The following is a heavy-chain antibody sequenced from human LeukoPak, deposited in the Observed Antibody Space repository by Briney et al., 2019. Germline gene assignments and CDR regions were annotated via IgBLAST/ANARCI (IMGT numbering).Heavy chain of an antibody. Sequence: PGGSLRLSCAASGFTFSSYAMHWVRQAPGKGLEWVAVISYDGSNKHYADSVKGRFTISRDNSKNTLYLQMNSLRAEDTAVYYCARVYGKPEYYFDYWGQGTLVTVSS. CDR3: ARVYGKPEYYFDY. CDR1: GFTFSSYA. CDR2: ISYDGSNK. J-gene: IGHJ4*02. V-gene: IGHV3-30*04. D-gene: IGHD4-17*01.